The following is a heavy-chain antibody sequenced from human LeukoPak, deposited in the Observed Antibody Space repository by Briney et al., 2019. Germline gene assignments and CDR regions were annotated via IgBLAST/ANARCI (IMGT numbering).Heavy chain of an antibody. J-gene: IGHJ4*02. V-gene: IGHV4-59*06. CDR3: ARVGTGYCSIGNCLKFDY. CDR1: SGSISSSF. Sequence: SETLSLTCTVSSGSISSSFWSWIRQPAGKGLEWIGYIDYSGSTYYNSSLKSRVIISVDTSKNQFSLKLRSVTAADTAVYYCARVGTGYCSIGNCLKFDYWGQGTLVTVSS. CDR2: IDYSGST. D-gene: IGHD2-15*01.